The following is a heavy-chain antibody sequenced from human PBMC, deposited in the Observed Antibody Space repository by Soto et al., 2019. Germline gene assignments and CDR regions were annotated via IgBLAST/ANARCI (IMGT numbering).Heavy chain of an antibody. V-gene: IGHV4-30-2*01. CDR2: IYHSGST. Sequence: SETLSLTCTVSGGSISSYFWSWIRQPPGKGLEWIGYIYHSGSTYYNPSLKSRVTISVDRSKNQFSLKLSSVTAADTAVYYCARVPDRWGQGTLVTVSS. D-gene: IGHD2-2*01. CDR3: ARVPDR. J-gene: IGHJ5*02. CDR1: GGSISSYF.